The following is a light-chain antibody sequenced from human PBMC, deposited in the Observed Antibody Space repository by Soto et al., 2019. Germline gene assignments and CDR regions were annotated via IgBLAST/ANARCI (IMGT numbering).Light chain of an antibody. CDR3: QQYYTLPLT. V-gene: IGKV4-1*01. CDR1: QSVFFTSNNKNY. CDR2: WAS. Sequence: DIVMTQSPDSLAVSLGERATINCESSQSVFFTSNNKNYLAWYQQKPGQPPKLLLSWASARESGVPERFSGSGSGTLFTLSISSLQAEDVAVYYCQQYYTLPLTFGGGTKVDIK. J-gene: IGKJ4*01.